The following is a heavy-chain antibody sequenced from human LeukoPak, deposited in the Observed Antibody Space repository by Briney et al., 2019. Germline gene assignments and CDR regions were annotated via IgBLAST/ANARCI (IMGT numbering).Heavy chain of an antibody. J-gene: IGHJ4*02. Sequence: TPSETLSLTCTVSGGSISSYYWSWIRQAPGKGLELIGYINYSGSTDYNPSLKSRATISVDTSKNQFSLKLSSVTAADTAVYYCARLIGSGPFDYWGQGTLVTVSS. CDR1: GGSISSYY. V-gene: IGHV4-59*08. D-gene: IGHD3-10*01. CDR3: ARLIGSGPFDY. CDR2: INYSGST.